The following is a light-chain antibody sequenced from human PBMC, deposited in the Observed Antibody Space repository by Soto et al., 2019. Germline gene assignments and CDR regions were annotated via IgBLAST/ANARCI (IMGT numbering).Light chain of an antibody. CDR3: QQSYSPPRT. CDR2: AAS. V-gene: IGKV1-39*01. CDR1: QSVRTH. Sequence: DIQMTQSPSSLSASIGDRVTITCRASQSVRTHLNWYHQKPGKAPELLIYAASSLQAGVPSRFSGSGSWTDFTLTISSLHPEDFGDYYCQQSYSPPRTFGQGTNLEIK. J-gene: IGKJ2*01.